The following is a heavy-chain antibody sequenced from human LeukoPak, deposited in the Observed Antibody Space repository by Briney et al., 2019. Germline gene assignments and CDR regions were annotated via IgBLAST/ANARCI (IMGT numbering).Heavy chain of an antibody. CDR3: ARHGLVKGVDY. Sequence: SETLSLTCTVSGGSISSSSYYWGWIRQPPGKGLEWIGSIYYSGSTYYNPSLKSRVTISVDTSKNQFSLKLSSVTAADTAVYYCARHGLVKGVDYWGQGTLVTVSS. D-gene: IGHD3/OR15-3a*01. J-gene: IGHJ4*02. CDR1: GGSISSSSYY. V-gene: IGHV4-39*01. CDR2: IYYSGST.